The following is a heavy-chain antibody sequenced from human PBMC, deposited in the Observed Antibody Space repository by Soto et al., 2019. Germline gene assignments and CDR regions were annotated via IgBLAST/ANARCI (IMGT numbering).Heavy chain of an antibody. J-gene: IGHJ4*02. CDR1: GYTFTGYY. CDR2: INPNSGGT. Sequence: ASVKVSCKASGYTFTGYYMHWVRQAPGQGLEWMGWINPNSGGTNYAQKFQGWVTMTRDTSISTAYMELSRLRSDDTAVYYCARDGGVVPAAYYFFDYWGQGTLVTVSS. CDR3: ARDGGVVPAAYYFFDY. V-gene: IGHV1-2*04. D-gene: IGHD2-2*01.